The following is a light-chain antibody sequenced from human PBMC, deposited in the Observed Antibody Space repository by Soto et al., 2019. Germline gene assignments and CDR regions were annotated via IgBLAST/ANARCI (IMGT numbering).Light chain of an antibody. CDR1: SSSIRAGFD. Sequence: SLLTETHSASGAPGQSVTIYCTWSSSSIRAGFDVHWFQHFPGTAPKLLIYGTTNRPSGVPDRFSGSKSGASASLAITGLQAEDEADYYCQSYDTSLGGYYVFGPGTKVTVL. V-gene: IGLV1-40*01. CDR2: GTT. J-gene: IGLJ1*01. CDR3: QSYDTSLGGYYV.